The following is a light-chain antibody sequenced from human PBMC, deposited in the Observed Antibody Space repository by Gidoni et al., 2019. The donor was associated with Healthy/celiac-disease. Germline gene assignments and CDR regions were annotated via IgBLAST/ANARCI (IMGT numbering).Light chain of an antibody. CDR2: EVS. J-gene: IGLJ1*01. CDR3: SSYAGSNNLYV. CDR1: SSDVGCYNY. V-gene: IGLV2-8*01. Sequence: QSALTQPPSASGSPGQSVTISCTGTSSDVGCYNYVSLYQQHPGKAPKLMIYEVSKRPSGVPDRFSGSKSGNTASLTVSGLQAEDEADYYCSSYAGSNNLYVFGTGTKVTVL.